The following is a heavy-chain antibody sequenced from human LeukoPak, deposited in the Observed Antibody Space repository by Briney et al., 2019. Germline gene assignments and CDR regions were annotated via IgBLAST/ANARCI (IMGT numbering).Heavy chain of an antibody. CDR2: IYTSGST. CDR1: DDSITMYY. D-gene: IGHD4-17*01. J-gene: IGHJ4*02. Sequence: SETLSLTCTVSDDSITMYYWTWIRQPAGKGLEWIGRIYTSGSTNYNPSLKSRVTMSVDTSKNQFSLKLSSVTAADTAVYYCARLSTVTTSFDYWGQGTLVTVSS. CDR3: ARLSTVTTSFDY. V-gene: IGHV4-4*07.